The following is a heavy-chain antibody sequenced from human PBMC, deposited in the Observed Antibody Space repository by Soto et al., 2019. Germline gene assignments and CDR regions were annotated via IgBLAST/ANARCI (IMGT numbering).Heavy chain of an antibody. J-gene: IGHJ5*02. CDR2: IYYSGST. CDR3: ARSPGGWFDP. CDR1: GGSISSGGYY. D-gene: IGHD2-2*01. V-gene: IGHV4-31*03. Sequence: SETLSLTCTVSGGSISSGGYYWSWIRQHPGKGLEWIGYIYYSGSTYYNPSLKSRVTISVDTSKNQFSLKLSSVTAADTAVYYCARSPGGWFDPWGQGTLVTVSS.